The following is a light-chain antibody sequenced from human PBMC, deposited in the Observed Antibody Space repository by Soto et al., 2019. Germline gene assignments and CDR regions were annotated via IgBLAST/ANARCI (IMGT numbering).Light chain of an antibody. CDR1: QSISTW. Sequence: DIQMTQSPSALSRSIGDRVIISCRASQSISTWLAWYQQKPGKAPERLIYAASTLRSGVPSRFSGSGSGTDFTLTISSLKPEDFATYYCQQSYTMPVTFGQGTRLEIK. CDR2: AAS. CDR3: QQSYTMPVT. V-gene: IGKV1-39*01. J-gene: IGKJ5*01.